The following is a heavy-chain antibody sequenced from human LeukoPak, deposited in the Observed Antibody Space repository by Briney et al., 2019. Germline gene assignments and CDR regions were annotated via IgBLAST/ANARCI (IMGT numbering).Heavy chain of an antibody. J-gene: IGHJ4*02. V-gene: IGHV1-2*02. CDR3: ARGGLVRRCSSTSCYPTDY. CDR1: GYTFTGYY. D-gene: IGHD2-2*01. CDR2: INPNSGGT. Sequence: ASVKVSCKASGYTFTGYYMHWVRQAPGQGLEWMGWINPNSGGTNYAQKFQGRVTMTRDTSISTAYMELSRLRSGDTAVYYCARGGLVRRCSSTSCYPTDYWGQGTLVTVSS.